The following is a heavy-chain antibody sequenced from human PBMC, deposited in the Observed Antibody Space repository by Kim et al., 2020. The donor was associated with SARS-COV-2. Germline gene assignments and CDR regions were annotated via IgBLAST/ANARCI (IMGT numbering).Heavy chain of an antibody. CDR3: ARERSSSWYYYGMDV. Sequence: DSVKGRLTSSRDNAKNTLYRQMTSLRAEDTAVYYCARERSSSWYYYGMDVWGQGTTVTVSS. V-gene: IGHV3-74*01. J-gene: IGHJ6*02. D-gene: IGHD6-13*01.